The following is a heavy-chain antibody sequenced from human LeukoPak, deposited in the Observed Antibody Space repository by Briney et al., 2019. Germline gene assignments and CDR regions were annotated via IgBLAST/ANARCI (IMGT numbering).Heavy chain of an antibody. D-gene: IGHD3-22*01. CDR3: ARDEYDNGVLLDY. CDR1: GGTFSSYA. J-gene: IGHJ4*02. V-gene: IGHV1-69*01. Sequence: SVKVSCKASGGTFSSYAISWVRQAPGQGLEWMGGIIPIFGTANYAQKFQGRVTITADESTSTAYMELSSLRSDDTAVYYCARDEYDNGVLLDYWGQGTLVTVSS. CDR2: IIPIFGTA.